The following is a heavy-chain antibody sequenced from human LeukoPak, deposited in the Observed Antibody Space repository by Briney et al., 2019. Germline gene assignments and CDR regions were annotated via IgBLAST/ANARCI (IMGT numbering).Heavy chain of an antibody. CDR1: GFTFDDYG. D-gene: IGHD1-26*01. Sequence: GGSLRLSCAASGFTFDDYGMSWVRQPPGKGLEWVSGINWNGGTTGYADSVKGRFTISRNNAKNSLYLQMNSLRAEDTALYYCARYGRSGSYYLDYWGQGTLVTVSS. V-gene: IGHV3-20*04. CDR3: ARYGRSGSYYLDY. CDR2: INWNGGTT. J-gene: IGHJ4*02.